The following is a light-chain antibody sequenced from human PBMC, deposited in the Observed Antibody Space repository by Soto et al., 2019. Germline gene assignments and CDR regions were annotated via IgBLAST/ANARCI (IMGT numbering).Light chain of an antibody. CDR3: QQYNSYPWT. Sequence: DMHMTQSPSTLSASLGDRVTITCRASQSISSWLAWYQQKPGKAPKLLIYDASSLESGVPSRFSGSGSGTEFTLTISSLQPDDFATYYCQQYNSYPWTFGQGTKVDIK. V-gene: IGKV1-5*01. J-gene: IGKJ1*01. CDR2: DAS. CDR1: QSISSW.